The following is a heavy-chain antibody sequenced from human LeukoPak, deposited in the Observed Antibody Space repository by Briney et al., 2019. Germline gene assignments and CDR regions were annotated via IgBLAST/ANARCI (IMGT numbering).Heavy chain of an antibody. CDR2: ISSSSTTI. CDR1: GFTFGTYT. CDR3: ARRGEH. J-gene: IGHJ1*01. Sequence: GGSLRLSCAASGFTFGTYTMNWVRQAPGKGLEWVSYISSSSTTIYYADSVKGRFTISRDNAKNSLYLQMNSLRAEDTAVYYCARRGEHWGQGTLVTVSS. V-gene: IGHV3-48*04.